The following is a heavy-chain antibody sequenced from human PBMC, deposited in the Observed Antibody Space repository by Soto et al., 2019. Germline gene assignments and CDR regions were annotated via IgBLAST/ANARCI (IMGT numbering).Heavy chain of an antibody. J-gene: IGHJ3*02. CDR2: ISSSSSYI. CDR1: GFTFSSYS. CDR3: ARQTHYYDFWSGYYKVDAFDI. Sequence: EVQLVESGGGLVKPGGSLRLSCAASGFTFSSYSMNWVRQAPGKGLEWVSSISSSSSYIYYADSVKGRFTISRDNAKNSLYLQMNSLRAEDTAVYYCARQTHYYDFWSGYYKVDAFDIWGQGTMVTVSS. D-gene: IGHD3-3*01. V-gene: IGHV3-21*01.